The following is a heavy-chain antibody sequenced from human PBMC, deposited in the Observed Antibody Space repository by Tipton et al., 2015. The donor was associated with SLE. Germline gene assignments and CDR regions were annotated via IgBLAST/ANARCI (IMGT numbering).Heavy chain of an antibody. CDR2: IWYDGSNK. CDR3: ARDGIVGATPLGY. V-gene: IGHV3-33*01. D-gene: IGHD1-26*01. CDR1: GFTFSSYG. Sequence: SLRLSCAASGFTFSSYGTHWARQAPGKGLEWVAVIWYDGSNKYYADSVKGRFTISRDNSKNTLYLQMNSLRAEDTAVYYCARDGIVGATPLGYWGQGTLVTVSS. J-gene: IGHJ4*02.